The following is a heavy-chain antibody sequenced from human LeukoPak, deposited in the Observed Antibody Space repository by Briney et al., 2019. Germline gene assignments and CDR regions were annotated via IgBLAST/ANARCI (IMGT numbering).Heavy chain of an antibody. CDR3: ARDDCSSISCYHNWFDP. Sequence: GGSLRLPCAASGFTFSSYWMSRVRQAPGKGLEWVANIKQDGSEKYYVDSVKGRFTISRDNAKNSLYLQMNSLRAEDTAVYYCARDDCSSISCYHNWFDPWGQGTLVTVSS. CDR2: IKQDGSEK. CDR1: GFTFSSYW. D-gene: IGHD2-2*01. J-gene: IGHJ5*02. V-gene: IGHV3-7*01.